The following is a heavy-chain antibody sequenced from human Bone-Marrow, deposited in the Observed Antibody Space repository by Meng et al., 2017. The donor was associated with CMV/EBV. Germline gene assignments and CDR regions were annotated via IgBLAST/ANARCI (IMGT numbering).Heavy chain of an antibody. CDR2: IWYDGSNK. D-gene: IGHD4-17*01. Sequence: GESLKISCAASGFTFSSYGMHWVRQAPGKGLEWVAVIWYDGSNKYYADSVKGRFTISRDNSKNTLYLQMNSLRAEDTAVYYCAKDNRPYGDSGNWFDLWGQGTLVTVSS. CDR3: AKDNRPYGDSGNWFDL. CDR1: GFTFSSYG. J-gene: IGHJ5*02. V-gene: IGHV3-33*06.